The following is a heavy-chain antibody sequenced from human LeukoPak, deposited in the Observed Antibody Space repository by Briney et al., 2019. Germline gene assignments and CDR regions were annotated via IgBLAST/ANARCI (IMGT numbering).Heavy chain of an antibody. CDR1: GFSLSTSGMR. D-gene: IGHD5-12*01. CDR2: IDWYDDK. V-gene: IGHV2-70*04. J-gene: IGHJ4*02. CDR3: ARSRGYSGYDYAKFYFDY. Sequence: SGPTLVNPTQTLTLTCTFSGFSLSTSGMRVSWIRQPPGKALEWLARIDWYDDKFYSTSLKTRLTISKDTSKNQVVLTMTNMDPVDTATYYCARSRGYSGYDYAKFYFDYWGQGTLVTVSS.